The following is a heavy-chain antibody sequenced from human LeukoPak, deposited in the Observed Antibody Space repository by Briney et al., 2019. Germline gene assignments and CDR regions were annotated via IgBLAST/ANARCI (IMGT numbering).Heavy chain of an antibody. D-gene: IGHD4-17*01. CDR2: INYSGST. Sequence: PSETLSLTCTVSGGSISSNTYYWGWIRQPPGKGLEWIGSINYSGSTYHNPSLKSRVTISVDTSKGQFSLKLSSVTAVDTAVYYCARTYGDYAFDYWGQGTLVTVSS. V-gene: IGHV4-39*07. J-gene: IGHJ4*02. CDR3: ARTYGDYAFDY. CDR1: GGSISSNTYY.